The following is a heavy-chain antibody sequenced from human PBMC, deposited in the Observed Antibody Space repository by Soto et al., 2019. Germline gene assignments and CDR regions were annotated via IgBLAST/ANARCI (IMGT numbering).Heavy chain of an antibody. CDR1: GDRISSNSAV. J-gene: IGHJ4*02. V-gene: IGHV6-1*01. CDR3: VRLVGNTWLDH. CDR2: TYYRSQWHY. Sequence: SQTRSLTCVISGDRISSNSAVWNWIRQSPSRGLEWLGRTYYRSQWHYEYAVFVQSRISIDPDTSKNQFSLQLNSVSPEDTAVYYCVRLVGNTWLDHWGQGTLVTGSS.